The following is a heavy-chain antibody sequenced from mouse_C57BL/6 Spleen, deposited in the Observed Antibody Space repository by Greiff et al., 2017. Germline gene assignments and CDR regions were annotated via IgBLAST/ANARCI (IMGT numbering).Heavy chain of an antibody. Sequence: QVQLKQPGAELVRPGTSVKLSCKASGYTFTSYWMHWVKQRPGQGLEWIGVIDPSDSYTNYNQKFKGKATLTVDTSSSTAYMQLSSLTSEDSAVYYCARGLTAVRLDCWGQGTTLTVSS. CDR2: IDPSDSYT. CDR3: ARGLTAVRLDC. CDR1: GYTFTSYW. J-gene: IGHJ2*01. V-gene: IGHV1-59*01. D-gene: IGHD1-1*01.